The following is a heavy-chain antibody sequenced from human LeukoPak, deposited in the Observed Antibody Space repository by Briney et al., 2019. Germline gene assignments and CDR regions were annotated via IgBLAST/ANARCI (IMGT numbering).Heavy chain of an antibody. D-gene: IGHD1-7*01. CDR2: INHSGST. CDR1: GESFSGYY. CDR3: ARGELELRRTFDY. Sequence: KPSETLSLTCAVYGESFSGYYWSWIRQPPGKGLEWIGEINHSGSTNYNPSLKSRVTISVDTSKNQFSLKLSSVTAADTAAYYCARGELELRRTFDYWGQGTLVTVSS. J-gene: IGHJ4*02. V-gene: IGHV4-34*01.